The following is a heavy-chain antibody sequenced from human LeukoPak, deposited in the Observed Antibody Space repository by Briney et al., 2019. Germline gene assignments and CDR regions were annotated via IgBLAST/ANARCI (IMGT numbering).Heavy chain of an antibody. J-gene: IGHJ5*01. Sequence: LTGGSLRLSCAASSFKFDNYEMSWVRQAPGRGLEWVSTICWTGDDSFYADSVEGRFTISRDKFKNTVSLEINSLRGEDTAVYYCARESSLLRWFDYWGQGTLVTVSS. V-gene: IGHV3-23*01. CDR1: SFKFDNYE. CDR2: ICWTGDDS. D-gene: IGHD3-22*01. CDR3: ARESSLLRWFDY.